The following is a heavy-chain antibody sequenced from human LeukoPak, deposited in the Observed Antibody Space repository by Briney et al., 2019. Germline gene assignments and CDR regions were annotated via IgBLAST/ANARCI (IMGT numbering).Heavy chain of an antibody. Sequence: SETLSLTCTVSGYSISSGYYWGWIRQPPGKGLEWIGSIYHSGSTYYNPSLKSRVTISVDTSKNQFSLKLSSVTAADTAVYYCARQRDYYDNSGFFDYWGQGTLVTVSS. J-gene: IGHJ4*02. CDR3: ARQRDYYDNSGFFDY. V-gene: IGHV4-38-2*02. CDR2: IYHSGST. D-gene: IGHD3-22*01. CDR1: GYSISSGYY.